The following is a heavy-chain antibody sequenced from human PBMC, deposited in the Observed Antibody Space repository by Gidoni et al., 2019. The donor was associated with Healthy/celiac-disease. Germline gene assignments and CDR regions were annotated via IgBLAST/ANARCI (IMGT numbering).Heavy chain of an antibody. J-gene: IGHJ2*01. V-gene: IGHV3-23*01. CDR1: GFTFSSYA. D-gene: IGHD2-2*01. Sequence: EVQLLESGGGLVQPGGSLRLSCAASGFTFSSYAMSWVRQAPGKGLECVSAISGSGGSTYYADSVKGRFTISRDNTKNTLYLQMNSLRAEDTAVYYCAKGSYCSSTSCYWYFDLWGRGTLVTVSS. CDR3: AKGSYCSSTSCYWYFDL. CDR2: ISGSGGST.